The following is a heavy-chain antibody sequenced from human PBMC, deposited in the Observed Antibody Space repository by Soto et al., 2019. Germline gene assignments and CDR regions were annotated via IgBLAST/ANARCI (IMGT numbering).Heavy chain of an antibody. V-gene: IGHV3-11*01. Sequence: QVHLVESGGGLVKPGGSLRLSCAASGFTFSDYYMTWIRQAPGKGLEWVSYISSSGSHIYYADSVKGRFTIARDNAKKSLFMLLNSRRVEDTSVYYCARARPDIVMVVGATPGYYGVDVWGQGTTVTVSS. CDR1: GFTFSDYY. D-gene: IGHD2-15*01. J-gene: IGHJ6*02. CDR2: ISSSGSHI. CDR3: ARARPDIVMVVGATPGYYGVDV.